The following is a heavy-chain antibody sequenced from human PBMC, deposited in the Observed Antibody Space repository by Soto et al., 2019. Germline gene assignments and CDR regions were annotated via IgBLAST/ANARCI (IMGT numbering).Heavy chain of an antibody. CDR1: GASISNSRW. J-gene: IGHJ3*01. CDR2: IFHCGAT. D-gene: IGHD1-1*01. CDR3: AYRTGGYLQDV. Sequence: QVQLQESGPGLVKPSGTLSLTCAVSGASISNSRWWTWVRQPPGKGLEWIGDIFHCGATNYDPSPMXXVRVSVDKTQNQCSLKVSVVTAGCTAVYYRAYRTGGYLQDVWGQGTVVTVSS. V-gene: IGHV4-4*02.